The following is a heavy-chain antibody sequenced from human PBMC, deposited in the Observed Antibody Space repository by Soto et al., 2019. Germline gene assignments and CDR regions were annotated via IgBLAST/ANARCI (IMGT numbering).Heavy chain of an antibody. CDR3: AKCRRSGDSLYYYAMDV. CDR1: GFSFSSYA. Sequence: PGGSLRLSCAASGFSFSSYAMSWVRQAPGKGLEWVSGISGSGYSTYYADSVKGRFTISRDNSKNTLDLQMNSLRAEDTALYYCAKCRRSGDSLYYYAMDVWGQGXTVTVSS. D-gene: IGHD3-10*01. CDR2: ISGSGYST. V-gene: IGHV3-23*01. J-gene: IGHJ6*02.